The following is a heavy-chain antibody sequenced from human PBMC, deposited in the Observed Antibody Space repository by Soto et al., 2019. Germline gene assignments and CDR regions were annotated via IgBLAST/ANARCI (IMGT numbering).Heavy chain of an antibody. D-gene: IGHD3-22*01. V-gene: IGHV4-59*02. CDR3: AKSYYDSTGFAVDP. CDR2: MYFGGSF. CDR1: GASVSHGY. J-gene: IGHJ5*02. Sequence: QMQLQASGPGLVKPSETLSLTCNVSGASVSHGYWSWIRQPPGKGLEWIGFMYFGGSFNYNPSLTSRATISEETSKNQFSMKLRSVTASDTAVYYWAKSYYDSTGFAVDPWGQGTLVTVSS.